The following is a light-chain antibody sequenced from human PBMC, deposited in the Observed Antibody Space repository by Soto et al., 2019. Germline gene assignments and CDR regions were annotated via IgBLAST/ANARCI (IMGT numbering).Light chain of an antibody. CDR2: GAS. CDR3: QQYGTSPRT. CDR1: QSISSTY. Sequence: EVVLTQSPGTLSLSPGESATLSCRASQSISSTYFAWYQQKPGQAPRVLMYGASSRATGIPDRFSGSGSGTDFTLTISRLEPEDFAVYYCQQYGTSPRTFGQGTKLEIK. J-gene: IGKJ2*01. V-gene: IGKV3-20*01.